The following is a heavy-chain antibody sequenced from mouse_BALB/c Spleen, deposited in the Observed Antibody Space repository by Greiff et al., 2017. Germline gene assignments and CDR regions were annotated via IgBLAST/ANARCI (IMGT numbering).Heavy chain of an antibody. Sequence: VKLMESGAELARPGASVKMSCKASGYTFTSYTMHWVKQRPGQGLEWIGYINPSSGYTNYNQKFKDKATLTADKSSSTAYMQLSSLTSEDSAVYYCARQAHYEGFAYWGQGTLVTVSA. CDR2: INPSSGYT. CDR3: ARQAHYEGFAY. D-gene: IGHD2-4*01. V-gene: IGHV1-4*01. J-gene: IGHJ3*01. CDR1: GYTFTSYT.